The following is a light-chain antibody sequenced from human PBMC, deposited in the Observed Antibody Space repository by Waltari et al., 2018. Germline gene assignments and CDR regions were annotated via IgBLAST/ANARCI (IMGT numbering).Light chain of an antibody. J-gene: IGKJ4*01. CDR3: HQHYTSALD. CDR1: QGISNS. CDR2: DAS. V-gene: IGKV1-NL1*01. Sequence: DIQMTQSPSYMSASVGERVSITCRASQGISNSLAWYQQRPGKAPKLLIYDASRLESGVPSRFSGSGSWTDYTLTISSLQPEDFATYYCHQHYTSALDFGGGTKVEIK.